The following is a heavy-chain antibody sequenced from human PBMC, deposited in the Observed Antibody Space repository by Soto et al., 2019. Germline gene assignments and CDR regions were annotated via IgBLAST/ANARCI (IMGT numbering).Heavy chain of an antibody. V-gene: IGHV4-59*01. CDR3: ATRPPGDTWVPYFDY. Sequence: SETLSLTCTVSGDSISAYYWSWIRQPRGKGLEWIGYIFGGGTTNYESSLKSRVIMSLDTSKNQFSLKLTSVTAGDSAMYYCATRPPGDTWVPYFDYWGQGILVTVSS. J-gene: IGHJ4*02. CDR2: IFGGGTT. CDR1: GDSISAYY. D-gene: IGHD3-10*01.